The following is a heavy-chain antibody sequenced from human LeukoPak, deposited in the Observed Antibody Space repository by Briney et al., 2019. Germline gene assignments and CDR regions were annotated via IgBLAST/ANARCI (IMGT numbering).Heavy chain of an antibody. V-gene: IGHV4-59*01. J-gene: IGHJ3*02. CDR3: ARSYHRSYYYGGSSNDAFDI. CDR1: GSSISSYY. Sequence: SETPSLTCTVSGSSISSYYWSWIRQPPGKGLEWIGYIYYSGSTNYNPSLKSRVTISVDTSKNQFSLKLSSVTAADTAVYYCARSYHRSYYYGGSSNDAFDIWGQGTMVTVSS. D-gene: IGHD3-10*01. CDR2: IYYSGST.